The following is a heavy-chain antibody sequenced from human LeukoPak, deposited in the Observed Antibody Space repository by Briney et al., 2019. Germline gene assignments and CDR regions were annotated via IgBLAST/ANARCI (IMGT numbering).Heavy chain of an antibody. CDR1: GFIFDDYG. CDR3: VRDLRTDYAFDS. Sequence: GGSLRLSCAASGFIFDDYGMTWVRQGPGKGLEWVSSINWDGYSTGYADSVRGRFTISRDNAKSTLYLQMNSLRPEDTALYYCVRDLRTDYAFDSWGQGTLVTVSS. J-gene: IGHJ4*02. D-gene: IGHD4/OR15-4a*01. CDR2: INWDGYST. V-gene: IGHV3-20*04.